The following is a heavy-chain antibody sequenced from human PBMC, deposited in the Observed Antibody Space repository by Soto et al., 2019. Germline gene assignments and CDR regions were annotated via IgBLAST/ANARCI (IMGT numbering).Heavy chain of an antibody. CDR1: GGSISSSSYY. CDR2: IYYSGST. Sequence: SETLSLTCTVSGGSISSSSYYWGWIRQPPGKGLEWIGSIYYSGSTYYNPSLKSRVTISVDTSKNQFSLKLSSVTAADTAVYYCARRHLGTLVVTATSDAFDIWGQGTMVAVSS. J-gene: IGHJ3*02. D-gene: IGHD2-21*02. V-gene: IGHV4-39*01. CDR3: ARRHLGTLVVTATSDAFDI.